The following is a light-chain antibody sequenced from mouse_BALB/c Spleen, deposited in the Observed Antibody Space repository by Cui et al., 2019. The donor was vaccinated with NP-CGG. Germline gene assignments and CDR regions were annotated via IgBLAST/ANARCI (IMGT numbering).Light chain of an antibody. CDR3: ALWYSNHWV. J-gene: IGLJ1*01. V-gene: IGLV1*01. CDR2: GTN. CDR1: TGAVITSNY. Sequence: QAVVTQESALTTSPGKTVTLTCRSSTGAVITSNYANWVQEKPDNLFTGLIGGTNNRVPGVPARFSGSLIGDKAALTITGAQTEDEAIYFCALWYSNHWVFGGGTKLTVL.